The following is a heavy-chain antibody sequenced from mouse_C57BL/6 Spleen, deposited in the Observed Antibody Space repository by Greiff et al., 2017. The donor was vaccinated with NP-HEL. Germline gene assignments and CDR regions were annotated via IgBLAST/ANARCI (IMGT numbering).Heavy chain of an antibody. Sequence: EVQLQQSGAELVRPGASVKLSCTASGFNIKDDYMHWVKQRPEQGLEWIGWIDPENGDTEYASKFQGKATITADTSSNTAYLQLSSLTSEDTAVYYCTRTDYDPFDYWGQGTTLTVSS. CDR1: GFNIKDDY. CDR3: TRTDYDPFDY. D-gene: IGHD2-4*01. V-gene: IGHV14-4*01. J-gene: IGHJ2*01. CDR2: IDPENGDT.